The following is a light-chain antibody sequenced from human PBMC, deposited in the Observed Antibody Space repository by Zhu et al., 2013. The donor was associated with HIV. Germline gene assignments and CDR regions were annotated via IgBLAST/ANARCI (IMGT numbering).Light chain of an antibody. CDR3: QQSYSTPWT. Sequence: DIQMTQSPSTLSASVGDRVTITCRASQRISSWLAWYQQKPGKAPKLLVYQASILESGVPSRFSGSGSGTEFTLTINSLQPEDFATYYCQQSYSTPWTFGQGTKGGNQT. V-gene: IGKV1-5*03. CDR2: QAS. CDR1: QRISSW. J-gene: IGKJ1*01.